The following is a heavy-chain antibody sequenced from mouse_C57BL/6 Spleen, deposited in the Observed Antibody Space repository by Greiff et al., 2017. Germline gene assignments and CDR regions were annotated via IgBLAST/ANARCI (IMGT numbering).Heavy chain of an antibody. CDR3: ARKGGYDYDGDYYAMDY. Sequence: VQLKESGGGLVKPGGSLKLSCAASGFTFSDYGMHWVRQAPEKGLEWVAYISSGSSTIYYADTVKGRFTISRDNAKTTLFLQMTSLRSEDTAMYYCARKGGYDYDGDYYAMDYWGQGTSVTVSS. J-gene: IGHJ4*01. D-gene: IGHD2-4*01. CDR1: GFTFSDYG. V-gene: IGHV5-17*01. CDR2: ISSGSSTI.